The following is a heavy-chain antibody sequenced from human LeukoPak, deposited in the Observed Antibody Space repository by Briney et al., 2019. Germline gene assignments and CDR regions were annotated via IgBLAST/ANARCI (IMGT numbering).Heavy chain of an antibody. CDR3: AKDTGAYYYDSSDNPEPLSY. Sequence: GRSLRLSCAASGFTFSTYGMHWVRQAPGKGLEWVAVISYDGNKKYSADSVKGRFPISRDNSKNTLYLPMNSQRADDTAVYYCAKDTGAYYYDSSDNPEPLSYWGQGTLVTVSS. CDR2: ISYDGNKK. D-gene: IGHD3-22*01. CDR1: GFTFSTYG. J-gene: IGHJ4*02. V-gene: IGHV3-30*18.